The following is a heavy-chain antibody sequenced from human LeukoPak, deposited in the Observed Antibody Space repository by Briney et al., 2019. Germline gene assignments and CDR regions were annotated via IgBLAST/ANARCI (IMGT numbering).Heavy chain of an antibody. D-gene: IGHD6-19*01. J-gene: IGHJ4*02. Sequence: PGESLTLSWAVCGLTFKNFAMSWVRQAPGKGLEWLGVTRGDEDSTHYADSVRGHFVSYTDHSKNTLFLHRNSLRAEDTAVYYCTIDLMTGFSSGWRFGYWGQGTLVTVSS. CDR3: TIDLMTGFSSGWRFGY. CDR2: TRGDEDST. CDR1: GLTFKNFA. V-gene: IGHV3-23*01.